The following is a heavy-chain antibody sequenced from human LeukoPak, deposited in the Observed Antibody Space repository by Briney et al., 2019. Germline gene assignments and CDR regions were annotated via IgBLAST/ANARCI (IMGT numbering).Heavy chain of an antibody. CDR2: ISSSSSTM. CDR3: ARDLCTNTICSFDY. CDR1: GFTFSSYA. D-gene: IGHD2-2*01. V-gene: IGHV3-48*01. Sequence: GGSLRLSCAASGFTFSSYAMSWVRQAPGKGLEWVPYISSSSSTMYYADSVKGRFTVSRDNAKNSLYLQMNSLRAEDTAVYYCARDLCTNTICSFDYWGQGTLVTVSS. J-gene: IGHJ4*02.